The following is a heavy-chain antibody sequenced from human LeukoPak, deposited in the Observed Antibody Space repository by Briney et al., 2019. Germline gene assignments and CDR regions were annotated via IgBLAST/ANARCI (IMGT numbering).Heavy chain of an antibody. D-gene: IGHD3-10*01. J-gene: IGHJ4*02. CDR2: INTNTGNP. CDR3: ARVSRGDRGVLGASVDY. V-gene: IGHV7-4-1*02. Sequence: ASVKVSCKASGYTFTSYAMNWVRQAPGQGLEWMGWINTNTGNPTYAQGFTGRFVFSLDTSVSTAYLQISSLKAEDTAVYYCARVSRGDRGVLGASVDYWGQGTLVTVSS. CDR1: GYTFTSYA.